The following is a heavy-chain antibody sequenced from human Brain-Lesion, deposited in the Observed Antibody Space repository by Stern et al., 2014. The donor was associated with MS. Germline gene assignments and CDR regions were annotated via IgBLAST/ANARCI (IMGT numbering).Heavy chain of an antibody. CDR1: GGSISSGGYY. Sequence: QLQLQESGPGLVKPSQTLSLSCTVSGGSISSGGYYWSWIRQPAGKGLEWIGRIFNSGSTCYKPSLKSRGTITKNTANNPFFLRLTPMTAADTAVYYCARGRVVPGFQYYATDVWGQGTTVIVSS. CDR2: IFNSGST. V-gene: IGHV4-61*02. J-gene: IGHJ6*02. CDR3: ARGRVVPGFQYYATDV. D-gene: IGHD2-2*01.